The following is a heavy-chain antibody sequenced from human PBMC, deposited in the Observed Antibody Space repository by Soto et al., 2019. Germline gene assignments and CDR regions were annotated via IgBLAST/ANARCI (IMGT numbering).Heavy chain of an antibody. CDR3: ARDPELRLTNSYFDL. Sequence: QVQLVESGGGLVKPGGSLRLSCAASGFTFSDHYMSWIRQASGKGLEWILYISSSGSPIYYADSVKGRFTISRDNAKDSLSLQMNSLRADDTAVYYCARDPELRLTNSYFDLWGRGTLVTVSS. CDR1: GFTFSDHY. V-gene: IGHV3-11*01. D-gene: IGHD3-10*01. J-gene: IGHJ2*01. CDR2: ISSSGSPI.